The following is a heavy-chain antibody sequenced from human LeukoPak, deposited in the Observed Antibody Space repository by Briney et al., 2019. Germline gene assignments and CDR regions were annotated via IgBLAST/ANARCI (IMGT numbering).Heavy chain of an antibody. Sequence: ASVKVSFKASGYTFTSYDINWVRQATGQGLEWMGWMNPNSGNTGYAQKFQGRVTMTRNTSISTAYMELSSLRSEDTAVYYCARHGYYGSGSYYFYYYYGMDVWGQGTTVTVSS. J-gene: IGHJ6*02. CDR2: MNPNSGNT. D-gene: IGHD3-10*01. CDR3: ARHGYYGSGSYYFYYYYGMDV. V-gene: IGHV1-8*01. CDR1: GYTFTSYD.